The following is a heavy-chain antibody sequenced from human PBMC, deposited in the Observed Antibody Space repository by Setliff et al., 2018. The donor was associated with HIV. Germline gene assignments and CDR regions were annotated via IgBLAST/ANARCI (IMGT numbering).Heavy chain of an antibody. Sequence: SETLSLTCAVSGGSISSSNWWSWVRQPPGKGLEWIGEIYHGGSTNYNPSLKSRVTISVDKSRNQFSLKLSSVTAADTAVYYCARATPGYNYGSRHAFDIWGQGTKVTVSS. J-gene: IGHJ3*02. CDR3: ARATPGYNYGSRHAFDI. CDR2: IYHGGST. V-gene: IGHV4-4*02. CDR1: GGSISSSNW. D-gene: IGHD5-18*01.